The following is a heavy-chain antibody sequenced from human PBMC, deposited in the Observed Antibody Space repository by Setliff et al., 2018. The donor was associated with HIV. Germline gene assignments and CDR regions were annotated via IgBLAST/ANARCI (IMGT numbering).Heavy chain of an antibody. CDR3: ARDWSMTSRESNWFDP. D-gene: IGHD6-6*01. CDR1: GYSFTTSG. CDR2: INPKTGDT. Sequence: ASVKVSCKASGYSFTTSGVSWVRQAPGQGLEWMGRINPKTGDTKYRQKFQGRVTMTRDASINTAYMELSSLTSDDTAVYYCARDWSMTSRESNWFDPWGQGTLVTVSS. V-gene: IGHV1-2*06. J-gene: IGHJ5*02.